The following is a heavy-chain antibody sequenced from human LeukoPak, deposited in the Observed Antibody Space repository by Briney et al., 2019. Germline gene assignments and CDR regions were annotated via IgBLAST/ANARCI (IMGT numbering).Heavy chain of an antibody. V-gene: IGHV1-69*01. CDR2: IIPIFGTA. J-gene: IGHJ6*03. CDR1: GGTFSSYA. D-gene: IGHD2-2*01. Sequence: SVKVSCKASGGTFSSYAISWVRQAPGQGLEWMGGIIPIFGTANYAQKFQGRVTITADESTSTAYMELSSLRSEDTAVYYCATSTPGYCSSTSCSNYYYMDVWGKGTTVTVSS. CDR3: ATSTPGYCSSTSCSNYYYMDV.